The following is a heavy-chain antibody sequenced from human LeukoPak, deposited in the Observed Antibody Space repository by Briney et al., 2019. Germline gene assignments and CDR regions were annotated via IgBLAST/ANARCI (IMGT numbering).Heavy chain of an antibody. CDR2: MNPNSGNT. V-gene: IGHV1-8*01. Sequence: ASVKVSCKASGYTFTSYDINWVRQATGQGLEWMGWMNPNSGNTGYAQKFQGRVTMTRNTSISTAYMELSSLRSEDTAVYYCAGGGRRDGYNYHYYYYYYMDVWGKGTTVTVSS. D-gene: IGHD5-24*01. CDR1: GYTFTSYD. CDR3: AGGGRRDGYNYHYYYYYYMDV. J-gene: IGHJ6*03.